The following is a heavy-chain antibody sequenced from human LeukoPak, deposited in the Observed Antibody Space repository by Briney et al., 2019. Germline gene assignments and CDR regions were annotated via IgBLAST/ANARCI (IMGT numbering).Heavy chain of an antibody. CDR2: IYPGDSDT. CDR1: GYSFTSYW. D-gene: IGHD3-22*01. J-gene: IGHJ4*02. V-gene: IGHV5-51*01. Sequence: GESLKISCKGSGYSFTSYWIGWVRQMPGKGLEWMGTIYPGDSDTRYSPSFQGQVTISADKSISTAYLQWSSLKASDTAMYYCASTPLYYYDSSGSCGYFDYWGQGTLVTVSS. CDR3: ASTPLYYYDSSGSCGYFDY.